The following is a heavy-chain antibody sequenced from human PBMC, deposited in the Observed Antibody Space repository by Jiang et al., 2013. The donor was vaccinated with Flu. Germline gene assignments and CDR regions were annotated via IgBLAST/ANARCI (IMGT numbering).Heavy chain of an antibody. CDR2: IDWDDDK. Sequence: KPTQTLTLTCTVSGFSLSTNGMCVSWIRQPPGKALEWLALIDWDDDKYYSTSLKTRLTISKDTSKNQVVLTMTNMDPVDTATYYCARTFSYSSSWHWYFDLWGRGTLVTVSS. CDR1: GFSLSTNGMC. V-gene: IGHV2-70*01. CDR3: ARTFSYSSSWHWYFDL. D-gene: IGHD6-13*01. J-gene: IGHJ2*01.